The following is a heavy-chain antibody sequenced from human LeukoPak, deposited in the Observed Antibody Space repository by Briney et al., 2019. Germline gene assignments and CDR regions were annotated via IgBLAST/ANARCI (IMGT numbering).Heavy chain of an antibody. CDR3: ANPGSGWTRGGFDY. J-gene: IGHJ4*02. CDR2: ISSSSSTA. D-gene: IGHD6-19*01. V-gene: IGHV3-48*01. Sequence: GGSLRLSCAASGFTFSIYRMNWVRQASGKGLEWISYISSSSSTAYYADSVKGRFTISRDNSKNTLYLQMNSLRAEDTAVYYCANPGSGWTRGGFDYWGQGTLVTVSS. CDR1: GFTFSIYR.